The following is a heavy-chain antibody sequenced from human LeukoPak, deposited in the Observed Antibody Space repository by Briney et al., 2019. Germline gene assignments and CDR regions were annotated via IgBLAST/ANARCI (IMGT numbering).Heavy chain of an antibody. CDR1: GGSISSYY. CDR3: ARDTGRWWENPRHFDY. Sequence: SETLSLTCTVSGGSISSYYWSWIRQPPGKGLEWIGYIYYSGSTNYNPSLKSRVTISVDTSKNQFSLKLSSVTAADTAVYYCARDTGRWWENPRHFDYWGQGTLVTVSS. V-gene: IGHV4-59*01. J-gene: IGHJ4*02. CDR2: IYYSGST. D-gene: IGHD4/OR15-4a*01.